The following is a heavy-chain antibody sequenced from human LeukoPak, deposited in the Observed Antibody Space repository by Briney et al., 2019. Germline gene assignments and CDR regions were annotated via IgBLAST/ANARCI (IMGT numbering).Heavy chain of an antibody. CDR1: GFTFDDYA. V-gene: IGHV3-23*01. CDR2: ISGSGGST. CDR3: AKGLYYYDSSGYYNFDY. Sequence: GRSLRLSCAASGFTFDDYAMHWVRQAPGKGLEWVSAISGSGGSTYYADSVKGRFTISRDNSKNTLYLQMNSLRAEDTAVYYCAKGLYYYDSSGYYNFDYWGQGTLVTVSS. D-gene: IGHD3-22*01. J-gene: IGHJ4*02.